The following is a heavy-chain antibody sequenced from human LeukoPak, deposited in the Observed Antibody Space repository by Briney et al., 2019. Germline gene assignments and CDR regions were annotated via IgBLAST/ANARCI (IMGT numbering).Heavy chain of an antibody. Sequence: GSLRLPCAASGFTFSSYWMSWVRQAPGRGLEWVANIKQDGSEKYYEDSVKGRFTISRDNAKNSLYLQMNSRRNEDTAVYYCARDIGDCSSLSCYNHYYYMDVWGKGTTVTVSS. J-gene: IGHJ6*03. V-gene: IGHV3-7*01. CDR1: GFTFSSYW. D-gene: IGHD2-2*02. CDR2: IKQDGSEK. CDR3: ARDIGDCSSLSCYNHYYYMDV.